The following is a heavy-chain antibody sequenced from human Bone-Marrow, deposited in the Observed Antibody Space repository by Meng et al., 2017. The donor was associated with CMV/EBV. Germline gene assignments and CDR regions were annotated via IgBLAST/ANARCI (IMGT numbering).Heavy chain of an antibody. J-gene: IGHJ4*02. CDR2: IRSKANSYAT. Sequence: FGFTFSGSDMHWVRQASGKGLEWVGRIRSKANSYATAYAASVKGRFTISRDDSKNTAYLQMNSLKTEDTAVYYCTRYYYGSGSYYCYWGQGTLVTVSS. CDR1: GFTFSGSD. V-gene: IGHV3-73*01. D-gene: IGHD3-10*01. CDR3: TRYYYGSGSYYCY.